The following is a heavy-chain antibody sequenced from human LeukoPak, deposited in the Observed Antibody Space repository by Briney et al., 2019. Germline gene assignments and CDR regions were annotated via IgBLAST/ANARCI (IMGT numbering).Heavy chain of an antibody. D-gene: IGHD2-15*01. Sequence: PSETLSLTCTVSGGSISSYYWNWIRQPPGKGLEWIGYIYYSGSTNYNPSLKSRVTISVDTSKNQFSLKLSSVTAADTAVYYCARDYCSGGSCYWDYWGQGTLVTVSS. CDR2: IYYSGST. CDR3: ARDYCSGGSCYWDY. J-gene: IGHJ4*02. CDR1: GGSISSYY. V-gene: IGHV4-59*01.